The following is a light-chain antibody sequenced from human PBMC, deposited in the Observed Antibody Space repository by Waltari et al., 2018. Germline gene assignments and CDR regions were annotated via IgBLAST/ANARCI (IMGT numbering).Light chain of an antibody. CDR2: DVT. CDR1: RSAVGGYNY. Sequence: QSALPQPRPVSGSPGQSVTISCTGTRSAVGGYNYVPWYQHHPGKAPKLIIYDVTKRPSGVPDRFSASKSDNTASLTISGLQAEDEADYYCCSYAGSITFWVFGGGTKLTVL. V-gene: IGLV2-11*01. J-gene: IGLJ3*02. CDR3: CSYAGSITFWV.